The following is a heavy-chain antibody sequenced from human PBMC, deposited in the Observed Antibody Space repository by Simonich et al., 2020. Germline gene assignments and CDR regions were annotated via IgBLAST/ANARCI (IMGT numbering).Heavy chain of an antibody. J-gene: IGHJ5*02. CDR1: GFTFSSYA. CDR3: ARDRNWGWFDP. CDR2: ISYDGSNK. Sequence: QVQLVESGGGGVQPGRSLRLSCAASGFTFSSYAMNWVRQAPGKWLEWVAVISYDGSNKYYADSVKGRFTISRDNSKNTLYLQMNSLRAEDTAVYYCARDRNWGWFDPWGQGTLVTVSS. V-gene: IGHV3-30*07. D-gene: IGHD7-27*01.